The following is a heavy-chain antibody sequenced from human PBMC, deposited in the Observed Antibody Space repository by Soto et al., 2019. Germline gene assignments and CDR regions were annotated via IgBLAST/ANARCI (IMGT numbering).Heavy chain of an antibody. D-gene: IGHD5-12*01. V-gene: IGHV4-59*01. CDR1: GGSITGYY. Sequence: SETLSVTCTVSGGSITGYYWSWIRQPPGQGLEWIGYIYYSGSTNYNPTLRSRATISLDRSKTQFSLKLSSVTAADAAVYYCTRTKTGYAFDYWGQGTLVTVSS. J-gene: IGHJ4*02. CDR2: IYYSGST. CDR3: TRTKTGYAFDY.